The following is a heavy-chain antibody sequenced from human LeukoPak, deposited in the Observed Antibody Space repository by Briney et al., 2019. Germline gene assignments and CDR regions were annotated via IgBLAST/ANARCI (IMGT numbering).Heavy chain of an antibody. CDR2: ISAYNGNT. CDR3: ARDGHHYDRRDYSNLDY. Sequence: VASVKVSCKASGYRFSSYGISWVRQAPGQGLEGMGWISAYNGNTNYAQKLQDRVTMITDTSTSTAYMELRSLRSDDMAVYYCARDGHHYDRRDYSNLDYWGQGTLVTVSS. J-gene: IGHJ4*02. CDR1: GYRFSSYG. V-gene: IGHV1-18*03. D-gene: IGHD3-22*01.